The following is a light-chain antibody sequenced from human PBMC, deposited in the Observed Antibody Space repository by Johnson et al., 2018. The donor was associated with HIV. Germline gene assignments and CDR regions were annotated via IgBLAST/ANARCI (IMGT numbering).Light chain of an antibody. CDR2: ENN. Sequence: QSVLTQPPSVSAAPGQKVTISCSGSSSNIGNNYVSWYQQLPGTAPKVLIYENNKRPSGIPERFSGSKSGTSATLGITGLQTGDEADYYCGTWDSSLSVLYVFGTGTRVTVL. V-gene: IGLV1-51*02. J-gene: IGLJ1*01. CDR1: SSNIGNNY. CDR3: GTWDSSLSVLYV.